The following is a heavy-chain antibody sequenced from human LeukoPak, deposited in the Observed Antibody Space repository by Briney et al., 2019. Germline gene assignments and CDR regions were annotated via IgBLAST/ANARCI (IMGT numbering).Heavy chain of an antibody. CDR2: IIPILGTA. J-gene: IGHJ6*03. D-gene: IGHD6-19*01. V-gene: IGHV1-69*13. Sequence: SVKVSCKASGGTFSSYAISWVRQAPGQGLEWMGGIIPILGTANYAQQFQGRVTITADESTSTAYMELSSLRSEDTAVYYCARDRASSGWYEPHYYYYYYMDVWGKGTTVTISS. CDR1: GGTFSSYA. CDR3: ARDRASSGWYEPHYYYYYYMDV.